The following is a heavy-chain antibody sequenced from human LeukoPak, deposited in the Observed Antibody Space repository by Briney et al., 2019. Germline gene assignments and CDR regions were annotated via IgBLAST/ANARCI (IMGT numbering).Heavy chain of an antibody. CDR2: ISSSSTI. V-gene: IGHV3-48*01. J-gene: IGHJ4*02. CDR1: GFTFSSYS. D-gene: IGHD3-9*01. Sequence: GGSLRLSCAASGFTFSSYSMNWVRQAPGKGLEWVSYISSSSTIYYADSVKGRFTISRDNAKNSLYLQMNSLRAEDTAVYYCARDLVLRGFDYWGQGTLVTVSS. CDR3: ARDLVLRGFDY.